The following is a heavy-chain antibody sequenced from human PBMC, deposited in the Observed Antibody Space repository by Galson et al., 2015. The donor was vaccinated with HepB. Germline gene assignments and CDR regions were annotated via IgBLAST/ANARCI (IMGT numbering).Heavy chain of an antibody. CDR2: IIPILGIA. D-gene: IGHD5-12*01. Sequence: SVKVSCKASGGTFSSYTISWVRQAPGQGLEWMGRIIPILGIANYAQKFQGRVTITADKSTSTAYMELSSLRSEDTAVYYCARVYSGLRGNWFDPWGQGTLVTVSS. J-gene: IGHJ5*02. CDR3: ARVYSGLRGNWFDP. CDR1: GGTFSSYT. V-gene: IGHV1-69*02.